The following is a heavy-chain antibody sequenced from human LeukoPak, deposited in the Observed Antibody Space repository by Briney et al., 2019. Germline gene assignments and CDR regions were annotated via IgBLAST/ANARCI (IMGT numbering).Heavy chain of an antibody. D-gene: IGHD4-23*01. CDR2: FDPEDGET. CDR3: AANSLVTGEVDAFDI. CDR1: GYTLTELS. Sequence: GASVKVSCKVSGYTLTELSMHWVRQAPGKGLEWMGGFDPEDGETIYAQKFQGRVTMTEDTSTDTAYMELSSLRSEDTAVYYCAANSLVTGEVDAFDIWGQGTMVTVSS. J-gene: IGHJ3*02. V-gene: IGHV1-24*01.